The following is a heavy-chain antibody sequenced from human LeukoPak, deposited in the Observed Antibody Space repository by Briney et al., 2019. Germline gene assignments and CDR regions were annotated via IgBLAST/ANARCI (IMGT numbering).Heavy chain of an antibody. Sequence: GGSLRLSCAASGFTFSSYWMSWVRQAPGKGLEWVANIKQDGSEKYYVDSVKGRFTISRDNAKNSLYLQMSSLRAEDTAVYYCARAYHVAAAPFGAFDIWGQGTMVTVSS. J-gene: IGHJ3*02. CDR3: ARAYHVAAAPFGAFDI. D-gene: IGHD2-15*01. CDR2: IKQDGSEK. V-gene: IGHV3-7*01. CDR1: GFTFSSYW.